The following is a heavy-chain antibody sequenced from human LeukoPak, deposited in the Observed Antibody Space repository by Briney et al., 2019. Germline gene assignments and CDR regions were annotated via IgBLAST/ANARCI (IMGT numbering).Heavy chain of an antibody. CDR2: ISSSSSTI. V-gene: IGHV3-48*01. Sequence: GSLRLSCAASGFTVSSNYMSWVRQAPGNGLEWVSYISSSSSTICYADSVKGRFTISRDNAKNSLYLQMNSLRAEDTAVYYCARDGDYYGSGRGGWYFDYWGQGTLVTVSS. CDR3: ARDGDYYGSGRGGWYFDY. D-gene: IGHD3-10*01. CDR1: GFTVSSNY. J-gene: IGHJ4*02.